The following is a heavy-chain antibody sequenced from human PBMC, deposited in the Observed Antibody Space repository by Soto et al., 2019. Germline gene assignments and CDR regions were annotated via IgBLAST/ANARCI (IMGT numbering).Heavy chain of an antibody. Sequence: TSETLSLTCTVSGGSISNIGYYWGWIRQPPGKGLEWIGNVYYGGLTYYNPSLKSRVTISVDTSKNQFSLKLNSVTAADTAVYYCARHGYCTNGVCYTFSNYYYFMDVWGKGTTVTVSS. CDR1: GGSISNIGYY. CDR3: ARHGYCTNGVCYTFSNYYYFMDV. J-gene: IGHJ6*03. V-gene: IGHV4-39*01. CDR2: VYYGGLT. D-gene: IGHD2-8*01.